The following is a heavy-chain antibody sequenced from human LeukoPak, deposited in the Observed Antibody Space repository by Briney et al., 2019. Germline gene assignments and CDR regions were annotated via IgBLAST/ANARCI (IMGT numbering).Heavy chain of an antibody. J-gene: IGHJ4*02. CDR3: ATFGRGAATYYYDSSGYDSVY. V-gene: IGHV1-3*01. Sequence: PEASVKVSCKASGYTFTSYAMHWVRQAPGQRLEWMGWINAGNGNTKYSQKFQGRVTITRDTSASTAYMELSSLRSEDTAVYYCATFGRGAATYYYDSSGYDSVYWGQGTLVTVSS. D-gene: IGHD3-22*01. CDR2: INAGNGNT. CDR1: GYTFTSYA.